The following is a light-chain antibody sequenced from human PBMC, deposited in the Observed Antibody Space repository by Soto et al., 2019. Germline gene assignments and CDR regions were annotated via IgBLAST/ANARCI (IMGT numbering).Light chain of an antibody. CDR3: LQHNSYPYT. CDR2: AAS. CDR1: QGITRD. Sequence: DIQMTQSPSSLSASVGDRVSITCRASQGITRDLAWYQQKPGKAPKRLIYAASSLQSGVPSRFSGSGSGTEFTLTISSLQPEDFATYYCLQHNSYPYTFDQGTRLEIK. J-gene: IGKJ2*01. V-gene: IGKV1-17*01.